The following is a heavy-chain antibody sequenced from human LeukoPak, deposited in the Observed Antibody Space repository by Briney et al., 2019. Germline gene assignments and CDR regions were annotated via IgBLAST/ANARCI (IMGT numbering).Heavy chain of an antibody. V-gene: IGHV4-59*01. CDR3: ARSRGNLYFQH. D-gene: IGHD6-25*01. Sequence: SETLSLTCTVSGDSISSYYWSWIQQSPEKGLEWIGYIHYTGSTYYNPSLRSRVTISVDTSKNQFSLRLISVTAADTAMYYCARSRGNLYFQHWGQGTLVTVSS. CDR2: IHYTGST. J-gene: IGHJ1*01. CDR1: GDSISSYY.